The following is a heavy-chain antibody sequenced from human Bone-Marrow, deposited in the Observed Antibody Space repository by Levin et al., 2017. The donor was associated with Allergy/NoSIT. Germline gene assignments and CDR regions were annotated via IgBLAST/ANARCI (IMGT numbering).Heavy chain of an antibody. J-gene: IGHJ4*02. CDR3: ARTPRGYLFSDY. CDR1: GYTFTSYD. V-gene: IGHV1-8*01. CDR2: MNPNSGNT. Sequence: GASVKVSCKASGYTFTSYDINWVRQATGQGLEWMGWMNPNSGNTGYAQKFQGRVTMTRNTSISTAYMELSSLRSEDTAVYYCARTPRGYLFSDYWGQGTLVTVSS. D-gene: IGHD5-18*01.